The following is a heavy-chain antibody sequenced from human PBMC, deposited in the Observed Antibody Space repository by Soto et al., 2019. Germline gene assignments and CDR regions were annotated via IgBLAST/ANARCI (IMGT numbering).Heavy chain of an antibody. CDR2: IFYSGST. J-gene: IGHJ4*02. V-gene: IGHV4-39*01. Sequence: PSETLSLTCTVSGGSISTYFWGWVRQPPGKGLEWIGSIFYSGSTYYNPSLKSRVTISVDTSKNHFSLKLNSVTAADTAVFYCARHLGEGYFDYWGQGTLVTVSS. CDR1: GGSISTYF. CDR3: ARHLGEGYFDY.